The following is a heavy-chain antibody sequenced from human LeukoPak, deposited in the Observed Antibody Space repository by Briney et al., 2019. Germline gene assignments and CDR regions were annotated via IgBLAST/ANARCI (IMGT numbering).Heavy chain of an antibody. V-gene: IGHV1-69*06. J-gene: IGHJ3*02. CDR2: IIPIFGTA. CDR1: GGTFSSYA. CDR3: ARDQINYCGGDCYSDAFDI. Sequence: GASVKVSCKASGGTFSSYAISWVRQAPGQGLEWMGGIIPIFGTANYAQKFQGRVTITADKSTSTAYMELSSLRSEDTAVYYCARDQINYCGGDCYSDAFDIWGQGTMATVSS. D-gene: IGHD2-21*02.